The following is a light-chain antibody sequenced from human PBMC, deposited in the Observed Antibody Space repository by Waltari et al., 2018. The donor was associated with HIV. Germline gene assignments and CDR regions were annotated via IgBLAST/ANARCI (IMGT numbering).Light chain of an antibody. J-gene: IGLJ1*01. V-gene: IGLV2-11*01. CDR2: DVS. CDR1: SSDFGDYNS. CDR3: CSYAGTYTYV. Sequence: QSALTQPRSVSGSPGQSVTISCTGTSSDFGDYNSVSWYQQHPGKAPKLMIYDVSKWPSGVPDRFSGSKSGNTASLTISGLQAEDEADYYCCSYAGTYTYVFGTGTKVTVL.